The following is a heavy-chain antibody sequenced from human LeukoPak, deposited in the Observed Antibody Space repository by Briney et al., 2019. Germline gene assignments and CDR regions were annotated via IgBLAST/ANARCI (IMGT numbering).Heavy chain of an antibody. Sequence: PSGTLSLTCTVSGGSISSYYWSWIRQPPGKGLEWIGYIYYSGSTNYNPSLKSRVTISVDTSKNQFSLKLSSVTAPDTAVYYCARQAALYGDPEYFQHWGQGTLVTVSS. CDR1: GGSISSYY. D-gene: IGHD4-17*01. CDR2: IYYSGST. V-gene: IGHV4-59*08. J-gene: IGHJ1*01. CDR3: ARQAALYGDPEYFQH.